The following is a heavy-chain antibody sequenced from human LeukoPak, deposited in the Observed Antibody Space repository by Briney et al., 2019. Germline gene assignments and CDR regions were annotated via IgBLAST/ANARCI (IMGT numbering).Heavy chain of an antibody. CDR2: TYSGGST. J-gene: IGHJ6*04. V-gene: IGHV3-53*01. CDR3: ARDRTPNGMDV. Sequence: AGGSLRLSCAASGFTVSSNYVSWVRQAPGKGLEWVSVTYSGGSTYYADSVKGRFTISRDNSKNTLYLQMNSLRAEDTAVYYCARDRTPNGMDVWGKGTTVTVSS. CDR1: GFTVSSNY.